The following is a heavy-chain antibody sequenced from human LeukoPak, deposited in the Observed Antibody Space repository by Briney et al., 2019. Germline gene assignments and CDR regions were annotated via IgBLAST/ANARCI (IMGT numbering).Heavy chain of an antibody. D-gene: IGHD2-2*01. CDR1: GYTLTELS. Sequence: GASVKVSGKVSGYTLTELSMHWVRQAPGKGLEWMGGFDPEDGETIYAQKFQGRVTMTEDTSTDTAYMELSSLRSEDTAVYYCATVNVVNDAFDIWGQGTMVTVSS. CDR3: ATVNVVNDAFDI. J-gene: IGHJ3*02. CDR2: FDPEDGET. V-gene: IGHV1-24*01.